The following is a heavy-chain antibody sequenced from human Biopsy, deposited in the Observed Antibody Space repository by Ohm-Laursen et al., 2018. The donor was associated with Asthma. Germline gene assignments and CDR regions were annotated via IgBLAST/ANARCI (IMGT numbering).Heavy chain of an antibody. J-gene: IGHJ4*02. CDR3: ARAQDYYDSRGYYRSFDY. D-gene: IGHD3-22*01. CDR2: IYYSGSS. V-gene: IGHV4-31*03. Sequence: TLSLTCTVSYVSITSGGYYWTWIRQHPGKVLELIEVIYYSGSSYYNPSLKSRVSISIDTSKNQFSLKLSSVTTADTAVYYCARAQDYYDSRGYYRSFDYWGQGTLVTVSS. CDR1: YVSITSGGYY.